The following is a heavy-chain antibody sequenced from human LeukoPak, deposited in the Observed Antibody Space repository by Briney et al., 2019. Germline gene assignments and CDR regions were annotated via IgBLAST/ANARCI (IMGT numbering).Heavy chain of an antibody. V-gene: IGHV4-38-2*02. CDR2: INHSGST. Sequence: PSETLSLTCTVSGYSISSGYYWGWIRQPPGKGLEWIGEINHSGSTNYNPSLKSRVTISVDTSKNQFSLKLSSVTAADTAVYYCASSRWVGATLVDYWGQGTLVTVSS. D-gene: IGHD1-26*01. CDR1: GYSISSGYY. CDR3: ASSRWVGATLVDY. J-gene: IGHJ4*02.